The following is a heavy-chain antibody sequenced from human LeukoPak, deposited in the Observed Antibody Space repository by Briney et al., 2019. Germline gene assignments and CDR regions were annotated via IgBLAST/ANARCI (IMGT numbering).Heavy chain of an antibody. V-gene: IGHV3-21*05. J-gene: IGHJ4*02. CDR2: ISGSGTDI. Sequence: TGGSLRRSCAASGFTFSTFAMIWVRQPPGKGLECLSYISGSGTDINYADSVRGRFTISRDNAKNLLYLQMNDLRLEDTAVYYCARTARHLDYWGQGTLVTVSS. CDR1: GFTFSTFA. D-gene: IGHD5-18*01. CDR3: ARTARHLDY.